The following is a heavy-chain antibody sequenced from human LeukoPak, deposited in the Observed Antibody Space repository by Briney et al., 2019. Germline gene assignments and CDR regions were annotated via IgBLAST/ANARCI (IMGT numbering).Heavy chain of an antibody. CDR2: INPNSGGT. Sequence: ASVKVSCKASGYTFTGYYMHWVRQAPGQGLEWMGWINPNSGGTNYAQKFQGRVTMTRDTSISTAYMELSRLRSDDTAVYYCARDSSLYSSGWRFDHWGQGTLVTVSS. J-gene: IGHJ4*02. CDR1: GYTFTGYY. D-gene: IGHD6-19*01. CDR3: ARDSSLYSSGWRFDH. V-gene: IGHV1-2*02.